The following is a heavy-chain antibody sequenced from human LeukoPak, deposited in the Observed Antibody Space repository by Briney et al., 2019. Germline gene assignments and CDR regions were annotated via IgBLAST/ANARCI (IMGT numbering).Heavy chain of an antibody. V-gene: IGHV1-69*11. CDR3: ARGQLRILDAFDI. CDR2: INPSGGST. CDR1: GGTFSSYA. J-gene: IGHJ3*02. D-gene: IGHD1-7*01. Sequence: GSSVKVSCKASGGTFSSYAISWVRQAPGQGLEWMGIINPSGGSTSYAQKFQGRVTITADESTSTAYMELSSLRSEDTAVYYCARGQLRILDAFDIWGQGTMVTVSS.